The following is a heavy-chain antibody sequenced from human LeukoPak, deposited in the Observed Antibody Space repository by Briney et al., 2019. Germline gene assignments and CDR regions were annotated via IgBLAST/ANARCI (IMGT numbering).Heavy chain of an antibody. Sequence: GGSLRLSCAASGFTFSSYAMHWVRQAPGKGLEWVAVISYDGSNKYYADSVKSRFTISRDNSKNTLYLQMNSLRAEDTAVYYCARDSSVAGHAFDIWGQGTMVTVSS. J-gene: IGHJ3*02. V-gene: IGHV3-30*04. D-gene: IGHD6-19*01. CDR1: GFTFSSYA. CDR2: ISYDGSNK. CDR3: ARDSSVAGHAFDI.